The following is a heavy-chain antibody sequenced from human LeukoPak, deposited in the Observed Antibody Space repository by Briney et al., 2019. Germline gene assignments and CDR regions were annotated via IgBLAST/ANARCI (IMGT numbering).Heavy chain of an antibody. CDR3: AGDQRYGSGSLFDY. CDR1: GFTFSSYW. J-gene: IGHJ4*02. D-gene: IGHD3-10*01. Sequence: GGSLRLSCAASGFTFSSYWMSWVRQAPGKGLEWVANIKEDGSERYYVDSVKGRFTISRDNAKNSLYLQMNSLRAEDTAVYYCAGDQRYGSGSLFDYWGQGILVTVSS. CDR2: IKEDGSER. V-gene: IGHV3-7*01.